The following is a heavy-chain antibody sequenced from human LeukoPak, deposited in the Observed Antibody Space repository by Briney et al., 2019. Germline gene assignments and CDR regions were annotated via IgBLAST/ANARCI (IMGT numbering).Heavy chain of an antibody. CDR3: ARAPGVRLGELSYFDY. D-gene: IGHD3-16*02. J-gene: IGHJ4*02. CDR1: GFTFSSYS. Sequence: AGGSLRLSCAASGFTFSSYSMNWVRQAPGKGLEWVSYISSSGSTIYYADSVKGRFTISRDNAKNSLYLQMNSLRAEDTAVYYCARAPGVRLGELSYFDYWGQGTLVTVSS. CDR2: ISSSGSTI. V-gene: IGHV3-48*04.